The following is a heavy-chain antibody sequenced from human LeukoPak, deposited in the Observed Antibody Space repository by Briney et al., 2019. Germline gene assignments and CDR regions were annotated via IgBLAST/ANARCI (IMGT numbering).Heavy chain of an antibody. V-gene: IGHV4-59*08. CDR3: ARHSMVRGVTDY. Sequence: SETLSLTCTVSGGSISSYYWSWIRQLPGKGLEWIGYIYYSGSTNYNPSLKSRVTISVDTSKNQFSLKLSSVTAADTAVYYCARHSMVRGVTDYWGQGTLVTVSS. J-gene: IGHJ4*02. CDR1: GGSISSYY. D-gene: IGHD3-10*01. CDR2: IYYSGST.